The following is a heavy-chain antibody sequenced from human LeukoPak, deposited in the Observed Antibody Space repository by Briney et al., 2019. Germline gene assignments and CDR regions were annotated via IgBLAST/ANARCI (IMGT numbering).Heavy chain of an antibody. J-gene: IGHJ5*02. CDR2: INPNSGDT. Sequence: ASVKVSCKASGYTFTAYYMHWVRQAPGQGLEWMGWINPNSGDTNYAQKFQGRVTLTRDTSISTAHMELSRLRSDDTAVYYCARDEYVLTSFDPWGQGTLVTVSS. V-gene: IGHV1-2*02. D-gene: IGHD3-16*01. CDR1: GYTFTAYY. CDR3: ARDEYVLTSFDP.